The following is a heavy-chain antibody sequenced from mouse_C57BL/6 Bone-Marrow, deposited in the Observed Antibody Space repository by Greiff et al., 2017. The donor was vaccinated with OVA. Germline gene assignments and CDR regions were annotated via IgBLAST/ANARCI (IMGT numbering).Heavy chain of an antibody. CDR1: GYTFTSYW. V-gene: IGHV1-50*01. Sequence: QVQLQQSGAELVKPGASVKLSCKASGYTFTSYWMQWVKQRPGQGLEWIGEIDPSDSYTNYKQKFKGKATLTVDTSSSTAYMQLNSLTSEDSAVYYCASAVFAYWGQGTLVTVSA. CDR2: IDPSDSYT. J-gene: IGHJ3*01. CDR3: ASAVFAY.